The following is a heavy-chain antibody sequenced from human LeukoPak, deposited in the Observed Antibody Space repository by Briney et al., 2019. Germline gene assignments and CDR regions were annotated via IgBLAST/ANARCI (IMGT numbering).Heavy chain of an antibody. V-gene: IGHV4-39*01. D-gene: IGHD3-3*01. J-gene: IGHJ4*02. Sequence: SETLSLTCTVSGGSISSYYWGWIRQPPGKGLEWIGSINYSGSTYYNPSLKSRVTISLNTSKNHFSLKLSSVTAADTAVYYCARHSYDFWSGYPDWGQGTLVTISS. CDR1: GGSISSYY. CDR3: ARHSYDFWSGYPD. CDR2: INYSGST.